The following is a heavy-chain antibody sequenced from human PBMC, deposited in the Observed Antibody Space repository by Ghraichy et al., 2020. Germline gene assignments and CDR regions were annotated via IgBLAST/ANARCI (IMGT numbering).Heavy chain of an antibody. CDR2: LRHDGGEK. Sequence: GGSLRLSCETSGFIFSNHDMHWVRQAPGKGLEWVAFLRHDGGEKFYGDSVQGRFIISRDNAKSTLFLQMNSLTAEDTAVYYCAILGYTYGYDFWGQGILATVSS. V-gene: IGHV3-30*02. CDR3: AILGYTYGYDF. J-gene: IGHJ4*02. D-gene: IGHD5-18*01. CDR1: GFIFSNHD.